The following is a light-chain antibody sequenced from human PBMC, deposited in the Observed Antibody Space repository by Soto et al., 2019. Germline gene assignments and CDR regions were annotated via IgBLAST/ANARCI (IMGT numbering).Light chain of an antibody. V-gene: IGKV1-5*01. CDR1: QNLDTW. Sequence: DIQMTQSPSTLSASVGDRVTITCRASQNLDTWLAWYQQKPGKAPKVLIYDASNLESGVPSRFSGSGSGTEFTLTISSLQPDDSATYYCQQYNSWQLSFGGGTKVEIK. CDR3: QQYNSWQLS. CDR2: DAS. J-gene: IGKJ4*01.